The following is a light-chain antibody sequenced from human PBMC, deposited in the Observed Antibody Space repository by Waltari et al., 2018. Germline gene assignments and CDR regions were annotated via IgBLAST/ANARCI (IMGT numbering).Light chain of an antibody. V-gene: IGLV2-23*02. J-gene: IGLJ1*01. CDR1: SSDVGGYNL. CDR3: CSFAGSISVFTV. Sequence: QSALTQFASVSGSPGQSITISCTGTSSDVGGYNLVSWYQQHPGRAPKLIIYDVTTRPSGVSNRVSGSKSGNTASLTISGLQAEDEADYYCCSFAGSISVFTVFGTGTTVTVL. CDR2: DVT.